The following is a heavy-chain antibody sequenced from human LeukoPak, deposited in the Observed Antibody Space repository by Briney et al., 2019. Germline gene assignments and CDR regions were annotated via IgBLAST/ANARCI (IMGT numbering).Heavy chain of an antibody. CDR3: ARATAENDH. V-gene: IGHV1-2*02. Sequence: ASVKVSCKASGYTFTGYYMHWVRQAPGQGLEWMGWINPKTGGTSYAQKFQGRVTMTRDTSISTVNMELSRLTSDGTAVYYCARATAENDHWGQGTLVTVSS. D-gene: IGHD1-14*01. J-gene: IGHJ4*02. CDR1: GYTFTGYY. CDR2: INPKTGGT.